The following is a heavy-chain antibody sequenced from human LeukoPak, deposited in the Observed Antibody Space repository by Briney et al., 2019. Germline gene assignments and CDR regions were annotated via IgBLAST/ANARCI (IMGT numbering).Heavy chain of an antibody. V-gene: IGHV3-23*01. D-gene: IGHD3-22*01. CDR2: ISGSGVTT. CDR3: ARHQIGSTGYYFDY. CDR1: GFTFSSYA. J-gene: IGHJ4*02. Sequence: GGSLTLSCAASGFTFSSYAMNWVRQAPGKGLEWVSAISGSGVTTYYAGSVRGRFTISRDNSKNTLYLQMNSLRAEDTAVYYCARHQIGSTGYYFDYWGQGSLVTVSS.